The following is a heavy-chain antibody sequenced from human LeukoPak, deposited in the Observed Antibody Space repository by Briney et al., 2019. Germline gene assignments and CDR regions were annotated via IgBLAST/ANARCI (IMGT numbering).Heavy chain of an antibody. D-gene: IGHD3-22*01. J-gene: IGHJ4*02. Sequence: GGSLRLSCAASGFTFSSYSMNWVRQAPGKGLEWVSYISGTNNIYYADSVKGRFTISRDNAKNSLYLQMNSLRDEDTAVYYCARDEDDISGYYFYWGQGTLVTVSS. V-gene: IGHV3-48*02. CDR2: ISGTNNI. CDR1: GFTFSSYS. CDR3: ARDEDDISGYYFY.